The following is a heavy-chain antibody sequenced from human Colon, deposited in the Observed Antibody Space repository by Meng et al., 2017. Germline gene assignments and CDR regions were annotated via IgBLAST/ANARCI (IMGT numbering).Heavy chain of an antibody. J-gene: IGHJ4*02. Sequence: QVHLVQSVAEVNKPGASLKLSCKASRNTFTSNTIHWVRQAPGQRPEWMGWINAGSGNTKYSLKFQNRVTLTRDTSASTAYLEVKSLTSRDTAVYYCVRDPTGGSFHYFDSWGQGALVTVSS. D-gene: IGHD1-14*01. CDR1: RNTFTSNT. V-gene: IGHV1-3*01. CDR2: INAGSGNT. CDR3: VRDPTGGSFHYFDS.